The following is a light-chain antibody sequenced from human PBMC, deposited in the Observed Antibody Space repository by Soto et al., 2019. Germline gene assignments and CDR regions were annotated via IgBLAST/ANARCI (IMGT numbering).Light chain of an antibody. CDR3: QQSYSTLGT. V-gene: IGKV1-39*01. Sequence: IQMTQSPSSLSASVGDRVIITCRSDHSINNYLNWYQQRPGKVPKLLIYAASTLQSGGPSRFSGSGSGRVSTLTINSLQPEDFATYYWQQSYSTLGTFGRGTRVEI. J-gene: IGKJ2*01. CDR2: AAS. CDR1: HSINNY.